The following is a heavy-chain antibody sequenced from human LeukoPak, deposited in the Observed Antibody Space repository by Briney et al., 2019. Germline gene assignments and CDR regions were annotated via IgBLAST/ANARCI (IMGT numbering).Heavy chain of an antibody. CDR3: ARNYDSSKDGNDY. J-gene: IGHJ4*02. CDR2: ISSYNGKT. CDR1: GYTXTELS. D-gene: IGHD3-22*01. Sequence: ASVKVSCKVSGYTXTELSMHWVRQAPGQGLDWVGWISSYNGKTNYGKNVQGRVTMTTDTSTSTAYMELRSLRSDDTAIYYCARNYDSSKDGNDYWGQGTLVTVSS. V-gene: IGHV1-18*01.